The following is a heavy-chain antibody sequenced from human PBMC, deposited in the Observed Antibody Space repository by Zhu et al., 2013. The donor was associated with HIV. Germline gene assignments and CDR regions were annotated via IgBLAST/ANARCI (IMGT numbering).Heavy chain of an antibody. CDR3: ARSKSGTVGTTWWFDP. CDR2: IYPGDSDT. Sequence: EVQLVQSGAEVKKPGESLKISCKGSGYSFTTSWIGWVRQMPGKGLEWMGIIYPGDSDTRYSPSFQGQVTISADKSINTAYLQWNSLKASDTAMYYCARSKSGTVGTTWWFDPWGQGTLVTVSS. D-gene: IGHD3-22*01. J-gene: IGHJ5*02. CDR1: GYSFTTSW. V-gene: IGHV5-51*01.